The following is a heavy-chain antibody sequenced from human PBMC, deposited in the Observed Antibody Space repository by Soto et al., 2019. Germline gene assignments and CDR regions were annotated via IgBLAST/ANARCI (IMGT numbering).Heavy chain of an antibody. J-gene: IGHJ4*02. V-gene: IGHV3-23*01. CDR3: ATYYGADY. D-gene: IGHD1-26*01. Sequence: WGSLRLSCAASGFSFSTYWMHWVRQGPGKGLEWVSAISGSGGSTYYADSVKGRFTISRDNSKNTLYLQMNSLRAEDTAVYYCATYYGADYWGQGTLVTVSS. CDR1: GFSFSTYW. CDR2: ISGSGGST.